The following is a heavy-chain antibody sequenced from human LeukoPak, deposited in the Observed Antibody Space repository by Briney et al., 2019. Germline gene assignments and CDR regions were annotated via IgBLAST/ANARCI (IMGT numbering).Heavy chain of an antibody. CDR1: GFTFSSYA. D-gene: IGHD4-17*01. V-gene: IGHV3-30-3*01. CDR2: ISYDGSNK. CDR3: ANTVPSAPYGMDV. Sequence: GGSLRLSCAASGFTFSSYAMHWVRQAPGKGLEWVAVISYDGSNKYYADSVKGRFTISRDNSKNTLYLQMNSLRVEDTAVYYCANTVPSAPYGMDVWGQGTTVTVSS. J-gene: IGHJ6*02.